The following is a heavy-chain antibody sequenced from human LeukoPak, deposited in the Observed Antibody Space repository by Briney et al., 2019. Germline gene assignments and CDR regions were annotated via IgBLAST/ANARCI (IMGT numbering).Heavy chain of an antibody. D-gene: IGHD3-10*01. Sequence: GRSLRLSCAASGFTFSSYAMHWVRQAPGKGLEWVAVISYDGSNKYYADSVKGRFTISRDNSKNTLYLQMNSLRAEDTAVYYCARDLQALLWFGELSAFDIWGQGTMVTVSS. V-gene: IGHV3-30-3*01. CDR2: ISYDGSNK. CDR3: ARDLQALLWFGELSAFDI. CDR1: GFTFSSYA. J-gene: IGHJ3*02.